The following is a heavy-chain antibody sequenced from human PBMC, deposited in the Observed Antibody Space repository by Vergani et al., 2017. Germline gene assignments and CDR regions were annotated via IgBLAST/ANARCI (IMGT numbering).Heavy chain of an antibody. CDR2: IKSDGRT. Sequence: VELLESGGGLAQPGGSLRVSCSASGFRVTTYYMSWVRQAPGKGLEWVSVIKSDGRTSYAESVRGRFTISRDTSRNAVYLQMNILGVEDTGVYYCTRSECSGTTCYGHDFDLWGHGILVTVSS. CDR3: TRSECSGTTCYGHDFDL. D-gene: IGHD2-15*01. V-gene: IGHV3-66*02. J-gene: IGHJ4*01. CDR1: GFRVTTYY.